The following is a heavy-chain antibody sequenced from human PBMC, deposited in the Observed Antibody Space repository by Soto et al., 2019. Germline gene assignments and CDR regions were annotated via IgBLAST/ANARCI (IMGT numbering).Heavy chain of an antibody. CDR1: GFTFNNYA. Sequence: QPGGSLRLSCAASGFTFNNYAMTWVRQAPGEGLEWVSVITNSGGDTLHADSVKGRFTISRDNSKNTLYLQMNSLRAEDTAIYYCGNLSGESCPARRAIDFWGQGTRVTVSS. V-gene: IGHV3-23*01. D-gene: IGHD1-26*01. J-gene: IGHJ4*02. CDR3: GNLSGESCPARRAIDF. CDR2: ITNSGGDT.